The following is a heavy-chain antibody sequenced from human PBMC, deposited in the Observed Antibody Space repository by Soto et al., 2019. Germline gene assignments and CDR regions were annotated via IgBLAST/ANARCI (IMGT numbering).Heavy chain of an antibody. Sequence: PXVSLLLSCATSGLTFSNYAMSWVRQAAGGGLEWVSSMSGSSSTTYYADSVRGRFTISRDRSKNTLYLQMSSLRAEDTALYYCAKNQERELPRVIDFWGQGTLVTVSS. V-gene: IGHV3-23*01. CDR2: MSGSSSTT. CDR1: GLTFSNYA. J-gene: IGHJ4*02. CDR3: AKNQERELPRVIDF. D-gene: IGHD1-7*01.